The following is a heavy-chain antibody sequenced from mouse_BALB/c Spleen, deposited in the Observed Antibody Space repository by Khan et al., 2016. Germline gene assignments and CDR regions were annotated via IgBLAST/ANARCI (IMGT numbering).Heavy chain of an antibody. CDR1: GFSLISYG. V-gene: IGHV2-4-1*01. D-gene: IGHD2-13*01. CDR3: ASDDFSFDY. CDR2: IWSGGST. J-gene: IGHJ2*01. Sequence: QVQLKESGPGLVQPSQSLSITCTVSGFSLISYGVHWVRQSPGKGLEWLGVIWSGGSTDYNAAFIYRLSISKDNYKSQVFFKMNSLQADDTAIYXCASDDFSFDYWGQGTTLTVSS.